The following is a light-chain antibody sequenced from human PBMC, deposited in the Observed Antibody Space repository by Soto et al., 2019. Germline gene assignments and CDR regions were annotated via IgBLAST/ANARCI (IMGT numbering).Light chain of an antibody. CDR2: EVS. CDR1: SSDVGGYNY. J-gene: IGLJ1*01. V-gene: IGLV2-14*01. Sequence: QSALTQPASVSGSPGQSITISCTGTSSDVGGYNYVSWYQQHPGKAPKLMIYEVSNRPSGVSNRFSGSKSGNTASLTISGLQAEDEADYYCRSYTSSSTLLYVFGTGTKLTVL. CDR3: RSYTSSSTLLYV.